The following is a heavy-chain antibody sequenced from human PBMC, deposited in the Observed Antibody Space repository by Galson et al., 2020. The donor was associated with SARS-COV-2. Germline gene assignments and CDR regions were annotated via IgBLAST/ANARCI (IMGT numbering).Heavy chain of an antibody. CDR1: GYSFTSYW. CDR3: ARSAYCGGDCYSDVDI. J-gene: IGHJ3*02. CDR2: IDPSDSYT. V-gene: IGHV5-10-1*01. Sequence: GESLKISCKGSGYSFTSYWISWVRQMPGKGLEWMGRIDPSDSYTNYSPSFQGHVTISADKSISTAYLQWSSLKASDTAMYYCARSAYCGGDCYSDVDIWGQGTMVTVSS. D-gene: IGHD2-21*02.